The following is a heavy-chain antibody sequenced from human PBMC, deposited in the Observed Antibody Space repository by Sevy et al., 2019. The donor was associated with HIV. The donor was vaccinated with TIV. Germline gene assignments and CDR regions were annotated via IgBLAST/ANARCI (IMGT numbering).Heavy chain of an antibody. V-gene: IGHV3-7*01. D-gene: IGHD1-26*01. CDR2: IKEDGSAK. J-gene: IGHJ4*01. CDR1: SFTFKTYW. CDR3: ARDSPGYGGYSY. Sequence: GGSLRLSCAASSFTFKTYWMSWVRQAPGKGLEWVGNIKEDGSAKYYADSVRGRFTISRDNAKNSLYLQMSSLRVEDTAVYYCARDSPGYGGYSYWGQGTLVTVSS.